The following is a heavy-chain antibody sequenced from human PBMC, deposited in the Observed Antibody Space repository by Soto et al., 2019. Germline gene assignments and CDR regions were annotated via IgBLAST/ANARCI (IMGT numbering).Heavy chain of an antibody. V-gene: IGHV1-18*01. D-gene: IGHD2-2*01. J-gene: IGHJ6*02. CDR3: ARDECISMSCPAFVYYGMDV. CDR1: GYTFTSYG. CDR2: INTYNENT. Sequence: QVQLVQSGAEVKKPGASVKVSCKASGYTFTSYGFSWVRQAPGQGLEWMGWINTYNENTNYAQKFQGRVTMTTDTSKSTAFLELRSLRSGDTAVYYCARDECISMSCPAFVYYGMDVWGQGTTVTVSS.